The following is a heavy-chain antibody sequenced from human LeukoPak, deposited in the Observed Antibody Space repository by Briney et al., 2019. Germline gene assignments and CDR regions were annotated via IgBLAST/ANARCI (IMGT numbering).Heavy chain of an antibody. CDR2: IYYGGST. V-gene: IGHV4-30-4*01. D-gene: IGHD4-17*01. CDR3: ARVGMTTVTSFDY. Sequence: SETLSLTCTVSGGSISSGDYYWSWIRQPPGKGLEWIGYIYYGGSTYYNPSLKSRVTISVDTSKNQFSLKLSSVTAADTAVYYCARVGMTTVTSFDYWGQGTLVTVSS. J-gene: IGHJ4*02. CDR1: GGSISSGDYY.